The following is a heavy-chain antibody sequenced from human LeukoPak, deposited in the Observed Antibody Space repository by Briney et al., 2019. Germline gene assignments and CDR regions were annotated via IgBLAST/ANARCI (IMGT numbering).Heavy chain of an antibody. CDR2: TYYRSKWYY. D-gene: IGHD3-10*01. Sequence: SQTLSLTCDTSGDSVSTNTGAWNWIRQSPSRGLEWLGRTYYRSKWYYDYAVSVSSRITISPDTSKNQLSLQVNSVTPDDTAVYYCARDPNFTGWFGFDYWGQGILVTVSS. CDR3: ARDPNFTGWFGFDY. J-gene: IGHJ4*02. CDR1: GDSVSTNTGA. V-gene: IGHV6-1*01.